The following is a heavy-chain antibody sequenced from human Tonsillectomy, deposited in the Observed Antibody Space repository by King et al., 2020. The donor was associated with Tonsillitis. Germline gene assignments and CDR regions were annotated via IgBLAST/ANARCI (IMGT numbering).Heavy chain of an antibody. D-gene: IGHD1-26*01. V-gene: IGHV3-15*01. Sequence: VQLVESGGDLVKPGGSLRLSCAASGFTFSNAWMSWVRQGPWKGLEWVGRIKIKTDGGTTDYAAPIKGRFTISRDDSKNTLYLQMNSLKTEDTAVYYCTTDSDLWEIWGQGTMVTVSS. CDR1: GFTFSNAW. CDR3: TTDSDLWEI. CDR2: IKIKTDGGTT. J-gene: IGHJ3*02.